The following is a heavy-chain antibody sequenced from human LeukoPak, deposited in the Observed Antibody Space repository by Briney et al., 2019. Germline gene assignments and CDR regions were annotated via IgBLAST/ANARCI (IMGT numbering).Heavy chain of an antibody. CDR2: INHSGST. V-gene: IGHV4-34*01. Sequence: SETLSLTCAVYGGSFSGYYWSWIRQPPGKGLEWMGEINHSGSTNYNPSLKSRVTISVDTSKNQFSLKLSSVTAADTAVYYCARGGGYVWGSYRTLGYWGQGTLVTVSS. CDR3: ARGGGYVWGSYRTLGY. J-gene: IGHJ4*02. D-gene: IGHD3-16*02. CDR1: GGSFSGYY.